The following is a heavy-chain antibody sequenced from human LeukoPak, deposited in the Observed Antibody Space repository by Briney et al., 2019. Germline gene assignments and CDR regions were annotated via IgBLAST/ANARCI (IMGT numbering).Heavy chain of an antibody. J-gene: IGHJ6*02. D-gene: IGHD2-15*01. CDR2: IYSGGST. CDR1: GFTVSSNF. CDR3: AKGGRYCGGGSCYLFYGMDV. Sequence: PGGSLRLSCEASGFTVSSNFMGWVRQTPEKGLEWVSLIYSGGSTYYADSVKGRFTISRDNSKNTLSLQMNSLRVEDSAVYYCAKGGRYCGGGSCYLFYGMDVWGQGTTVTVSS. V-gene: IGHV3-66*01.